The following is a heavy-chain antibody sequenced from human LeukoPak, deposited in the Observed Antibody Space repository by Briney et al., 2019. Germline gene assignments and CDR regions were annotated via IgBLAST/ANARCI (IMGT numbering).Heavy chain of an antibody. Sequence: GGSLRLSCAASGFSFSTYSMNWVRQAPGKGLEWVSSISSSSAHIFYADSVKGRFSISRDNAKNSLYLQVNSLRAEDTAVYYCARDPVGATTPDCWGQGALVTVSS. CDR3: ARDPVGATTPDC. V-gene: IGHV3-21*01. J-gene: IGHJ4*02. D-gene: IGHD1-26*01. CDR1: GFSFSTYS. CDR2: ISSSSAHI.